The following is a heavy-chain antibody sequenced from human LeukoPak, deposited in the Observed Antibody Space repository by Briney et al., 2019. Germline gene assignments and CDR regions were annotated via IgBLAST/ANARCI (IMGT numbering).Heavy chain of an antibody. V-gene: IGHV1-46*01. J-gene: IGHJ6*03. D-gene: IGHD6-19*01. CDR1: GYTFTIYY. CDR3: ARDPTSSATVAGDPYYYYYMDV. CDR2: INPSGGST. Sequence: ASVKVSCKASGYTFTIYYMHWVRQAPGQGLEWMGIINPSGGSTSYAQKFRGSVTMTRDTSTSTVYMELSSLRSEDTAVYYCARDPTSSATVAGDPYYYYYMDVWGKGTTVTVSS.